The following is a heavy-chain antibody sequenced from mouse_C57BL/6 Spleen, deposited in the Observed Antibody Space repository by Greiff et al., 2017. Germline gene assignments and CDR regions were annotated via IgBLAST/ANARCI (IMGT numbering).Heavy chain of an antibody. CDR3: ARDYDGAPFAY. J-gene: IGHJ3*01. CDR1: GYTFTSYW. Sequence: QVQLQQPGAELVKPGASVTLSCKASGYTFTSYWMQWVKQRPGQGLEWIGEIDPSASYTNYNQKFKGKATLTVDKSSSTAYRQLSSLTSEDSAVYYCARDYDGAPFAYWGQGTLVTVSA. CDR2: IDPSASYT. D-gene: IGHD2-4*01. V-gene: IGHV1-50*01.